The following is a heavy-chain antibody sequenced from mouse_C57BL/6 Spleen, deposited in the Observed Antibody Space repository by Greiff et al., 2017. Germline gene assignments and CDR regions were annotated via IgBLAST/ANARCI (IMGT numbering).Heavy chain of an antibody. Sequence: EVKLMESGGGLVKPGGSLKLSCAASGFTFSSYAMSWVRQTPEKRLEWVATISDGGSYTYYPDNVKGRFTISRDNAKNNLYLQMSHLKSEDTAMYYCARGGELAPWFAYWGQGTLVTVSA. J-gene: IGHJ3*01. D-gene: IGHD4-1*01. V-gene: IGHV5-4*03. CDR1: GFTFSSYA. CDR3: ARGGELAPWFAY. CDR2: ISDGGSYT.